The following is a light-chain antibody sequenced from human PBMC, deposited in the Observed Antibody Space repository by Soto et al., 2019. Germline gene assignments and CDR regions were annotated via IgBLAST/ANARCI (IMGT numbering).Light chain of an antibody. CDR3: QQRGSWLLVT. CDR1: QSVGSS. Sequence: EIVLTQSPATLSLSPGERATLSCRASQSVGSSLAWYQQKPGQAPRLLINDASNRATGIPARFSGSGSGTDFTLTISSLEPEDFAVYYCQQRGSWLLVTFGGGTKVEIK. CDR2: DAS. V-gene: IGKV3-11*01. J-gene: IGKJ4*01.